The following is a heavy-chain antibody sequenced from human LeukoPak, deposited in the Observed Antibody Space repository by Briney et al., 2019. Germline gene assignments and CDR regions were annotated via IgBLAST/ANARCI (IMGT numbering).Heavy chain of an antibody. CDR2: IIPIFGIA. D-gene: IGHD6-13*01. V-gene: IGHV1-69*04. J-gene: IGHJ4*02. CDR1: RRTFSSYA. Sequence: SVKASCKASRRTFSSYAISWVRQAPGQGLEWMGRIIPIFGIANYAQKFQGRVTITADKSTSTAYMELSSLRSEDTAVYYCARSLQQQLGSFDYWGQGTLVTVSS. CDR3: ARSLQQQLGSFDY.